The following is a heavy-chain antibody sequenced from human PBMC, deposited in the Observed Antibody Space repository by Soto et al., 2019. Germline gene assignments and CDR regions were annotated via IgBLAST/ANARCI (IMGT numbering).Heavy chain of an antibody. CDR3: SREGGNTGTSDY. CDR1: GYAFINYA. Sequence: QVQMVQSGAELKKPGTSVKVSCKASGYAFINYAVTWVRQAPGEGLEWMGWSSPSNDNSYSAQKFQDRDTMSTETSSNTADMELRRLTSDDTAVYYCSREGGNTGTSDYGGQGTLVTVSS. J-gene: IGHJ4*02. D-gene: IGHD1-7*01. V-gene: IGHV1-18*01. CDR2: SSPSNDNS.